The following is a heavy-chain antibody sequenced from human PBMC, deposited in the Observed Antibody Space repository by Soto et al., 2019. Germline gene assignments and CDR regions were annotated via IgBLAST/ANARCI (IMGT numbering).Heavy chain of an antibody. J-gene: IGHJ6*03. Sequence: GASVKVSCKASGYTFTGYYMHWVRQAPGQGLEWMGWINPNSGGTNYAQKFQGWVTMTRDTSISTAYMELSRLRSDDTAVYYCARVLGIGIAAAGSNYYYYMDVWGKGTTVTVSS. CDR3: ARVLGIGIAAAGSNYYYYMDV. D-gene: IGHD6-13*01. CDR1: GYTFTGYY. CDR2: INPNSGGT. V-gene: IGHV1-2*04.